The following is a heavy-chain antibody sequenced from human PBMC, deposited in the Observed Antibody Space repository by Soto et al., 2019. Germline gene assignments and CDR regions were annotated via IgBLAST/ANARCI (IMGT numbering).Heavy chain of an antibody. CDR1: GYTFTSYG. V-gene: IGHV1-18*01. J-gene: IGHJ3*02. CDR3: ASKGYRYFWSGYHTAQYGDDAFDI. Sequence: GASVKVSWKASGYTFTSYGISWVRQAPGQGLEWMGWISAYNGNTNYAQKLQGRVTMTTDTSTSTAYMELRSLRSDDTAVYYCASKGYRYFWSGYHTAQYGDDAFDIWGEGTMGTVAS. D-gene: IGHD3-3*01. CDR2: ISAYNGNT.